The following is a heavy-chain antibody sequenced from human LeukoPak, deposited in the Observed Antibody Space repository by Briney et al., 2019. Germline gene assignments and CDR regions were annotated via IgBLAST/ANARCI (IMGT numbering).Heavy chain of an antibody. CDR3: VKISSH. V-gene: IGHV3-30*02. J-gene: IGHJ4*02. Sequence: GGSLRLSCVASGFISSSFGLHWARQAPGKGLEWVAFIRYDGSSKYYADSVKGRFTTSRDISRNTLYLEMNSLRPDDTAVYDCVKISSHWGQGTLVTVSS. CDR1: GFISSSFG. D-gene: IGHD3-3*02. CDR2: IRYDGSSK.